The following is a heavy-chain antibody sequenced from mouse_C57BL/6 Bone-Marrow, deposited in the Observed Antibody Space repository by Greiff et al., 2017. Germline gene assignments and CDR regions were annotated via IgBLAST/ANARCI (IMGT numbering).Heavy chain of an antibody. CDR2: ISDGGSYT. CDR1: GFTFSSYA. D-gene: IGHD1-3*01. CDR3: ARDKGPLVYYIDY. Sequence: EVMLVESGGGLVKPGGSLKLSCAASGFTFSSYAMSWVRQTPEKRLEWVATISDGGSYTYYPDNVKGRFTISRDNAKNNLYLQMSHLKSEDTAVYYCARDKGPLVYYIDYWGQGTTLTVSS. J-gene: IGHJ2*01. V-gene: IGHV5-4*01.